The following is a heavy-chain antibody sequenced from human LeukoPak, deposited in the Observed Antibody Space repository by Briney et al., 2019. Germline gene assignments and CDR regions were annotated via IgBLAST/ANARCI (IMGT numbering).Heavy chain of an antibody. Sequence: NPSETLSLTCTVSGGSISSSSYYWGWIRQPPGKGLEWIGSIYYSGSTYYNPSLKSRVTISVDTSKNQFSLKLSSVTAADTAVYYCARQRSMVRGVTTFYYYYYMDVWGKGTTVTISS. V-gene: IGHV4-39*01. CDR1: GGSISSSSYY. CDR3: ARQRSMVRGVTTFYYYYYMDV. J-gene: IGHJ6*03. D-gene: IGHD3-10*01. CDR2: IYYSGST.